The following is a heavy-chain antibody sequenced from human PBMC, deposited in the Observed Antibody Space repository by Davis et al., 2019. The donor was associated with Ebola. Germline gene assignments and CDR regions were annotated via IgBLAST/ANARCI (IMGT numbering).Heavy chain of an antibody. CDR1: GGTFSSYA. V-gene: IGHV1-69*04. J-gene: IGHJ4*02. CDR2: IIPILGIA. CDR3: ARESPVYGYMSTFDY. Sequence: AASVTVSCKASGGTFSSYAISWVRQAPGQGLEWMGRIIPILGIANYAQKFQGRVTITADKSTSTAYMELSSLRSEDTAVYYCARESPVYGYMSTFDYWGQGTLVTVSS. D-gene: IGHD5-24*01.